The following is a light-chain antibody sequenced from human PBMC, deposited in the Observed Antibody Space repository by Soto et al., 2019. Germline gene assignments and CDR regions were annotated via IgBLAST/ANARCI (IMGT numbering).Light chain of an antibody. CDR3: QHSHSAPLT. CDR1: QSISSH. V-gene: IGKV1-39*01. Sequence: MTQSPATLSVSVGDRVTITCRASQSISSHLNWYQQKPGKAPKLLICAASTLLSGVPSRFSGSGSGTDFTLTISSLQPEDFATYSCQHSHSAPLTFGGGTKVEIK. J-gene: IGKJ4*01. CDR2: AAS.